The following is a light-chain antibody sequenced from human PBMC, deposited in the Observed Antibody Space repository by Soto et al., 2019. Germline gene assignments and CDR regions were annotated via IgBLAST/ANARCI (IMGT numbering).Light chain of an antibody. CDR3: TSFTTAYTHV. V-gene: IGLV2-14*03. J-gene: IGLJ1*01. Sequence: QSVLTQPASVSGSPRQLITVSCTGTSSDIGRYDYVSWYQQHPGKVPKLLIYDVTNRPSGVSNRFSGSKSGNTASLTISGLQAEDEADYYCTSFTTAYTHVFGTGTKVTVL. CDR1: SSDIGRYDY. CDR2: DVT.